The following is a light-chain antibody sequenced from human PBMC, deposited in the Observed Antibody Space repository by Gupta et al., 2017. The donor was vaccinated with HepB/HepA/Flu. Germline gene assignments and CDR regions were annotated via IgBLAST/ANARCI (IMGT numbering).Light chain of an antibody. CDR1: QSLVHSNGYNY. V-gene: IGKV2-28*01. CDR2: LGS. CDR3: MQALESPRT. J-gene: IGKJ2*02. Sequence: DIVMTQSSLSLPVNPGEPASISCRSSQSLVHSNGYNYLDWYLQKPGQSPQLLIYLGSNRASGVPDRFSGSGSGADFTLKISRVEADDVGVYYCMQALESPRTFGQGTNLEIK.